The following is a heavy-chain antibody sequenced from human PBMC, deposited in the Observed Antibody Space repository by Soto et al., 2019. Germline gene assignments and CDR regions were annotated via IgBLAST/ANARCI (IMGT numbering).Heavy chain of an antibody. CDR1: GGSIRSDY. J-gene: IGHJ5*02. CDR3: ARAVGFFSSSGSYTMFDP. Sequence: LCGGSIRSDYWSWIRQPPGKGLEWIGYIYYSGGTNYNPSLKSRVSISVDTSKRHFSLKLNSVTAADTAVYYCARAVGFFSSSGSYTMFDPWGQGTLVTVSS. CDR2: IYYSGGT. V-gene: IGHV4-59*01. D-gene: IGHD3-10*01.